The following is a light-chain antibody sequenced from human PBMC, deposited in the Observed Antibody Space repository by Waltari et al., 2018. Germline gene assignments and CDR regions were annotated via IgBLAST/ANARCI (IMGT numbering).Light chain of an antibody. CDR2: KAS. CDR3: LPYANSSWT. CDR1: QSISTW. Sequence: DIQMTQSPSTLSASVGDRVTNTCRASQSISTWLAWYQQKPGKAPKLRIFKASSLESGGPSRFRGRGSGTEFALPIRGLQPDDFATYYCLPYANSSWTFGHGTKVEIK. V-gene: IGKV1-5*03. J-gene: IGKJ1*01.